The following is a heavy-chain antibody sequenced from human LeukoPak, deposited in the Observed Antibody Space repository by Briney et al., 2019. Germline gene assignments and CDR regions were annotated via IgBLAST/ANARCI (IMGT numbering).Heavy chain of an antibody. CDR1: GFTFCSYT. CDR3: AREERSNWYVGYLNV. CDR2: ISYDGSNK. J-gene: IGHJ4*02. D-gene: IGHD6-13*01. Sequence: PWGSLRLSCAASGFTFCSYTMHRVRQAPGKGLEWVAVISYDGSNKYYADSVKGRFTISRDNSKNTLYVQMNSLRAEDTAVYYCAREERSNWYVGYLNVWGQGTLVTVSS. V-gene: IGHV3-30-3*01.